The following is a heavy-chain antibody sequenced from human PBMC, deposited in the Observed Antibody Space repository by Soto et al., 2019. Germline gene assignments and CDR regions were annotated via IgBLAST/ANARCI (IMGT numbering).Heavy chain of an antibody. CDR3: ARSIKTHYSSSPPGY. CDR2: ISSSSSYT. Sequence: GGSLRLSCAASGFTFSDYYMSWIRQAPGKGLEWVSYISSSSSYTNYADSVKGRFTISRDNAKNSLYLQMNSLRAEDTAVYYCARSIKTHYSSSPPGYWGQGTLVTISS. CDR1: GFTFSDYY. V-gene: IGHV3-11*06. D-gene: IGHD6-6*01. J-gene: IGHJ4*02.